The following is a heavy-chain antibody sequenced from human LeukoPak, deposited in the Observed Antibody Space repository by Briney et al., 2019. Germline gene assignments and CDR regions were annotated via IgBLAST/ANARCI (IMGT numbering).Heavy chain of an antibody. D-gene: IGHD1-20*01. V-gene: IGHV4-59*01. CDR2: IYYSGST. Sequence: SETLSLTCIVSGGSIISYYWSWIRQPPGKGLEWIGYIYYSGSTNYNPSLKSRVTISVDTSKNQFSLKLSSVTAADTAVYYCARGVITGHFDPWGQGTLVTVSS. J-gene: IGHJ5*02. CDR3: ARGVITGHFDP. CDR1: GGSIISYY.